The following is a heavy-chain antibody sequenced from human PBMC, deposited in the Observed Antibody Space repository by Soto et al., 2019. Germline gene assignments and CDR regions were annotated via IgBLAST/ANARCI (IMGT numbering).Heavy chain of an antibody. Sequence: SETLSLTCTVSGGSISSGGYYWSWIRQHPGKGLEWIGYIYYSGSTYYNPSLKSRVTISVDTSKNQFSLKLSSVTAADTAVYYCARVPSIAAAGGFDNFDYWGQGTLVTVSS. V-gene: IGHV4-31*03. J-gene: IGHJ4*02. CDR1: GGSISSGGYY. CDR3: ARVPSIAAAGGFDNFDY. D-gene: IGHD6-13*01. CDR2: IYYSGST.